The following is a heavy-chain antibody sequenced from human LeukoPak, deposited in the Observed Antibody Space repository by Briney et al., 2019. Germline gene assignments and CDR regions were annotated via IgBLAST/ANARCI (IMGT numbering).Heavy chain of an antibody. Sequence: PSETLSLTCTVSGGSISNYYWSWIRQPAGKGLEWIGLIYTSGSTNYNPSLKSRVTISVDTSKNQFSLKLSSVTAADTAVYYCATLGYSYGTDYWGQGTLVTVSS. CDR3: ATLGYSYGTDY. D-gene: IGHD5-18*01. CDR2: IYTSGST. CDR1: GGSISNYY. J-gene: IGHJ4*02. V-gene: IGHV4-4*07.